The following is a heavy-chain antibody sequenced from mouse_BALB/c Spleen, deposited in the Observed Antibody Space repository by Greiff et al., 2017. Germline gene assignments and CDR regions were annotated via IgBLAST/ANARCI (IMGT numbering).Heavy chain of an antibody. Sequence: DVQLQESGPGLVKPSQSLSLTCSVTGYSITSGYYWNWIRQFPGNKLEWMGYISYDGSNNYNPSLKNRISITRDTSKNQFFLKLNSVTTEDTATYYCAREWSSSPYYYAMDYWGQGTSVTVSS. V-gene: IGHV3-6*02. CDR3: AREWSSSPYYYAMDY. CDR1: GYSITSGYY. D-gene: IGHD1-1*01. J-gene: IGHJ4*01. CDR2: ISYDGSN.